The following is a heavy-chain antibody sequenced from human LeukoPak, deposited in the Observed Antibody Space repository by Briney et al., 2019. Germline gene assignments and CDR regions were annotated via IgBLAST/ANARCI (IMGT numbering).Heavy chain of an antibody. J-gene: IGHJ4*02. CDR2: TNYGGNEN. D-gene: IGHD2-21*02. CDR1: GFIFNNYW. V-gene: IGHV3-7*03. Sequence: GGSLRLSCAASGFIFNNYWMQWVRQAPGKGLEWVANTNYGGNENYHVDSVKGRFSISRDNVRNSLYLQMNSLRAEDTAVYYCTRGDPDKWGQGTLVIVSS. CDR3: TRGDPDK.